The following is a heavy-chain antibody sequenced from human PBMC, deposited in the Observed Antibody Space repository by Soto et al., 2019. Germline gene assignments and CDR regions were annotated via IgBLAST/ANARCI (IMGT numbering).Heavy chain of an antibody. CDR2: IYYSGST. V-gene: IGHV4-31*03. CDR1: GGSISSGGYY. J-gene: IGHJ6*02. CDR3: ARTSGYYYVDYYYGMDV. Sequence: SETLSLTCTVSGGSISSGGYYWSWIRQHPGKGLEWIGYIYYSGSTYYNPSLKSRVTISVDTSKNQFSLKLSSVTAADTAVYYCARTSGYYYVDYYYGMDVWGQGTTVT. D-gene: IGHD3-22*01.